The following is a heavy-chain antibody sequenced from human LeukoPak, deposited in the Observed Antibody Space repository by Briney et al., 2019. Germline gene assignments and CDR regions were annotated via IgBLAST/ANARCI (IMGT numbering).Heavy chain of an antibody. CDR2: IYSDNT. CDR3: TNYGVYTGYYFMDV. CDR1: GFTVSSNS. V-gene: IGHV3-53*01. J-gene: IGHJ6*03. Sequence: PGGSLRLSCTVSGFTVSSNSMSWVRQAPGKGLEWVSFIYSDNTHYSDSVKGRFTISRDNAKNSLYLQMNSLRAEDTAVYYCTNYGVYTGYYFMDVWGKGTTVTVSS. D-gene: IGHD4-17*01.